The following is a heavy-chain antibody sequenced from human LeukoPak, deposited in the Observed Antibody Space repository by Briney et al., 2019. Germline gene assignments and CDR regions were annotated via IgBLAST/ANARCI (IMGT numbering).Heavy chain of an antibody. D-gene: IGHD2-21*01. J-gene: IGHJ5*02. V-gene: IGHV1-2*02. CDR2: INPNSGGT. CDR3: ARDAYCGGDCYYNWFDP. Sequence: ASVKVSCKASGYTFTGYYMHWVRQAPGQGLEWMGWINPNSGGTNYAQRFQGRVTMTRDTSISTAYMELSRLRSGDTAVYYCARDAYCGGDCYYNWFDPWGQGTLVTVSS. CDR1: GYTFTGYY.